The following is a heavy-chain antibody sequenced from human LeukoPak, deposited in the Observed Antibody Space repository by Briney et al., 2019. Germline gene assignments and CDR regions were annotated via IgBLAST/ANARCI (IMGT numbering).Heavy chain of an antibody. V-gene: IGHV4-30-4*01. D-gene: IGHD2-2*01. Sequence: SETLSLTCTVPGGSISSGDYYWSWIRQPPGKGLEWIGYIYYSGSTYYNPSLKSRVTISVDTSKNQFSLKLSSVTAADTAVYYCASVVPAAMDYYYGMDVWGQGTTVTVSS. J-gene: IGHJ6*02. CDR1: GGSISSGDYY. CDR3: ASVVPAAMDYYYGMDV. CDR2: IYYSGST.